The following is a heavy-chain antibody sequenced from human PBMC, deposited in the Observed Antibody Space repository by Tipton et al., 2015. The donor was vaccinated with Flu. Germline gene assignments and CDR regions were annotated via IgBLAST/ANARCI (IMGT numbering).Heavy chain of an antibody. CDR3: VRDQGFGGGMTYNYYLMGV. CDR2: IYYSGST. V-gene: IGHV4-38-2*01. CDR1: GYSISSGYY. D-gene: IGHD3-10*01. Sequence: TLSLTCAVSGYSISSGYYWGWIRQPPGKVLEWIGSIYYSGSTYYNPSLQSRLTISVDTSKSQFSLRLNAVSAADTAIYYCVRDQGFGGGMTYNYYLMGVWGQGTLVPVSS. J-gene: IGHJ6*02.